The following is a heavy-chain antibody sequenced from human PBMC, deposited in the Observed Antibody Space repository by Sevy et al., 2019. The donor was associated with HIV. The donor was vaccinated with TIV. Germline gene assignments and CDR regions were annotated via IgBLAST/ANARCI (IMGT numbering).Heavy chain of an antibody. J-gene: IGHJ4*02. CDR3: ARDDGNYYFHY. V-gene: IGHV3-7*01. CDR1: GFTLSKYW. Sequence: GGSLRLSCAASGFTLSKYWMDWVRQAPGKGLEWVANIKQDAGQKYYVDSVKGRFTISRDNAKNSLYLQMNSLRAEDTAVYFCARDDGNYYFHYWGQGTLVTVSS. CDR2: IKQDAGQK. D-gene: IGHD1-7*01.